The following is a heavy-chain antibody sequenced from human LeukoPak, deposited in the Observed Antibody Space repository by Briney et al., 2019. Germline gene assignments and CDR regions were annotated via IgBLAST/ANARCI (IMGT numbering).Heavy chain of an antibody. V-gene: IGHV3-48*02. D-gene: IGHD2-2*03. CDR1: GFSFSTYS. CDR2: SSSGGATK. J-gene: IGHJ4*02. Sequence: GGSLRLSCAASGFSFSTYSMNWVRQAPGKGLEWVSYSSSGGATKYYADSVKGRFTISRDNAKNSLYLQMNSLRDEDTAVYYCASGSLARGGSDYWGQGTLVTVSS. CDR3: ASGSLARGGSDY.